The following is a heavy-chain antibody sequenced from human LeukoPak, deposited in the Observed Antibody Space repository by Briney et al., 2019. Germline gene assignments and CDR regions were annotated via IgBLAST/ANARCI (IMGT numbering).Heavy chain of an antibody. Sequence: PGGSLRLSCAASGFTFSSYAMSWVRQAPGKGLEWVSAISGSGGSTYYADSVKGRFTISRDNSKNTLYLQMNSLRAEDTAVYYCAKAGSKRGGHDFYYYGMDVWGQGTTATVSS. V-gene: IGHV3-23*01. CDR1: GFTFSSYA. J-gene: IGHJ6*02. D-gene: IGHD5-12*01. CDR2: ISGSGGST. CDR3: AKAGSKRGGHDFYYYGMDV.